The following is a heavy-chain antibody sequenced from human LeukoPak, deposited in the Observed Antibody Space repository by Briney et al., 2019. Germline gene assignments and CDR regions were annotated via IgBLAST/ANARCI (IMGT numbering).Heavy chain of an antibody. J-gene: IGHJ3*02. CDR3: ASNMRYFDWQGAFDI. V-gene: IGHV3-48*02. CDR2: ISSSSSTI. Sequence: GGSPRLSCAASGFTFSSYSMNWVRQAPGKGLEWVSYISSSSSTIYYADSVKGRFTISRDNAKNSLYLQMNSLRDEDTAVYYCASNMRYFDWQGAFDIWGQGTMVTVSS. CDR1: GFTFSSYS. D-gene: IGHD3-9*01.